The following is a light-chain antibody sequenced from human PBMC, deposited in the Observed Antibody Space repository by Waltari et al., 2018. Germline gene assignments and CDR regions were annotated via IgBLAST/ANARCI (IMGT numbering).Light chain of an antibody. Sequence: QSALTQPPSASGSPGQSVTISCTGTSSDVGAYNYVSWYQQHPGKPPKLMIYDVNKRPSGVPDRFSGSKSGNTASLTVSGLQAEDETDYFCSSYAGSNILVFGGGTKLTVL. J-gene: IGLJ2*01. CDR1: SSDVGAYNY. CDR2: DVN. CDR3: SSYAGSNILV. V-gene: IGLV2-8*01.